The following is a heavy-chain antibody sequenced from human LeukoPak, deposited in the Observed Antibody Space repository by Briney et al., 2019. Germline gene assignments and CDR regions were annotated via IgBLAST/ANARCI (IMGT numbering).Heavy chain of an antibody. CDR1: GGSISSYY. Sequence: SETLSLTCTVSGGSISSYYWSWIRQPPGKGLEWIGYIYYSGSTNYNPSLKSRVTISVDTSKNQFSLKLSSVTAADTAMYYCARHPNSGFDYWGQGTLVTVSS. CDR2: IYYSGST. D-gene: IGHD6-19*01. CDR3: ARHPNSGFDY. J-gene: IGHJ4*02. V-gene: IGHV4-59*01.